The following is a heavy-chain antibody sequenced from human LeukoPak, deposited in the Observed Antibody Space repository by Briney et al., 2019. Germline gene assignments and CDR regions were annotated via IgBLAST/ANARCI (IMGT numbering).Heavy chain of an antibody. Sequence: ASVKVSCKASGGTLSSYAISWVRQAPGQGLEWMGGIIPIFGTANYAQKFQGRVTITADESTSTAYMELSSLRSEDTAVYYCASGYYYDSSGYYYFDYWGQGTLVTVSS. CDR1: GGTLSSYA. CDR3: ASGYYYDSSGYYYFDY. V-gene: IGHV1-69*13. D-gene: IGHD3-22*01. J-gene: IGHJ4*02. CDR2: IIPIFGTA.